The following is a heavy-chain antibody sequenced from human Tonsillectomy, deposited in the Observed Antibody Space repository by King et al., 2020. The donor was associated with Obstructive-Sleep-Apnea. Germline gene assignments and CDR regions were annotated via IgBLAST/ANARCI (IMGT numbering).Heavy chain of an antibody. CDR2: IKSKNDVGTI. J-gene: IGHJ4*02. CDR3: TTDPRD. V-gene: IGHV3-15*01. Sequence: VQLVESGGGLVKPGGSLRLSCEASGFTFSKTWMSWVRQVPGKGLEWIGRIKSKNDVGTIDYAAPVKGRFIISRDDSESTVYLQMNSLKTEDTAVYYCTTDPRDWGQGTLVTVAA. CDR1: GFTFSKTW. D-gene: IGHD3-10*01.